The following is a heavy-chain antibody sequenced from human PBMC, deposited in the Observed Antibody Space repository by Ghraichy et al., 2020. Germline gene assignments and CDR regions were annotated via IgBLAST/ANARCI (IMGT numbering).Heavy chain of an antibody. V-gene: IGHV3-23*01. Sequence: GGSLRLSCAASGFTFSSYAMSWVRQALGKGLEWVSTIGTFGSNTYYADSVKGRFTISRDNSKNTLYLVMNSLRAEDTAIYYCARALYYGSGSSACWGQGTLITVSS. CDR2: IGTFGSNT. D-gene: IGHD3-10*01. J-gene: IGHJ1*01. CDR3: ARALYYGSGSSAC. CDR1: GFTFSSYA.